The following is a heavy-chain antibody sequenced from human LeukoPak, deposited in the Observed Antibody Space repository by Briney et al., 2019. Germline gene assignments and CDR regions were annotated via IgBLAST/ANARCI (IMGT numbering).Heavy chain of an antibody. CDR1: GGSFSGYY. D-gene: IGHD2-15*01. Sequence: SETLSLTCAVYGGSFSGYYWSWIRQPPGKGLEWIGEINHSGSTNHNPSLKSRVTISVDTSKNQFSLKLSSVTAADTAVYYCARGVWAGSATWSDYWGQGTLVTVSS. CDR2: INHSGST. J-gene: IGHJ4*02. CDR3: ARGVWAGSATWSDY. V-gene: IGHV4-34*01.